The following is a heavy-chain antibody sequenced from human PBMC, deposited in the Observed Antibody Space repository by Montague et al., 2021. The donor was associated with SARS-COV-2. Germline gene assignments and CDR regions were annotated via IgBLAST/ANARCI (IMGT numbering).Heavy chain of an antibody. CDR2: IFHSGTT. CDR3: VREYTGSSQAS. CDR1: GGSFSGYY. D-gene: IGHD6-6*01. V-gene: IGHV4-34*12. Sequence: SETLSLTCGVFGGSFSGYYWNWIRQPPGKGLEWIGSIFHSGTTYYAPSLRGRVTISVDTSKNQFSLKLNSVTAADTAFYYCVREYTGSSQASWGQGTLVTVSS. J-gene: IGHJ5*02.